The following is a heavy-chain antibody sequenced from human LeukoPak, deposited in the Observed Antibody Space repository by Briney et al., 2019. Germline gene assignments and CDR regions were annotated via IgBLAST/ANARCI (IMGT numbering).Heavy chain of an antibody. V-gene: IGHV3-53*01. CDR2: IYSGGST. D-gene: IGHD3-10*01. Sequence: PGGSLRLSCSGFGFTVSSNYMSWVRQGPGKGLEGVAVIYSGGSTYYADSVKGQYTIYRDNSKNTLYLEMNSLRAEDTAVYYCARVKGSYSDYWGQGTLVTVSS. J-gene: IGHJ4*02. CDR3: ARVKGSYSDY. CDR1: GFTVSSNY.